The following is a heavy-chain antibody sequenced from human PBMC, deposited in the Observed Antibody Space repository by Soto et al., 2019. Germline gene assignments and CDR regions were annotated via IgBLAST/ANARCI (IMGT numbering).Heavy chain of an antibody. Sequence: GGSLRLSCAASGFTFSSYSMNWVRQAPGKGLEWVSYISSSSSTIYYVDSVKGRFTISRDNAKNSLYLQMNSLRAEDTAVYYCAVLTGTDAFDIWGQGTMVTVSS. D-gene: IGHD1-20*01. CDR1: GFTFSSYS. CDR2: ISSSSSTI. V-gene: IGHV3-48*04. J-gene: IGHJ3*02. CDR3: AVLTGTDAFDI.